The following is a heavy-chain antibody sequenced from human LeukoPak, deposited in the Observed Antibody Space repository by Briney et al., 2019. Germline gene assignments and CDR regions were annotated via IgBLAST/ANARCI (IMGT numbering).Heavy chain of an antibody. V-gene: IGHV1-2*02. J-gene: IGHJ4*02. D-gene: IGHD5-18*01. CDR1: GYTFTGYY. CDR2: INPNSGGT. CDR3: ARDLVVDTAMVPDY. Sequence: ASVKVSCKASGYTFTGYYMHWVRQAPGQGLAWMGWINPNSGGTNYAQKFQGRVTMTRDTSISTAYMELSRLRSDDTAVYYCARDLVVDTAMVPDYWGQGTLVTVSS.